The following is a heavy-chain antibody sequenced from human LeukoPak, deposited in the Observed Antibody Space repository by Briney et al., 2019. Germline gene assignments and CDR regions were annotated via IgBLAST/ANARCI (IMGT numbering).Heavy chain of an antibody. CDR1: GGSFSGYY. D-gene: IGHD2-2*01. CDR3: ARGRRSLVVVPAAAGFGP. CDR2: INHSGGT. J-gene: IGHJ5*02. Sequence: SETLSLTCAVYGGSFSGYYWSWIRQPPGKGLEWIGEINHSGGTNYNPSLKSRVTISVDTSKNQFSLKLSSVTAADTAVYYCARGRRSLVVVPAAAGFGPWGQGTLVTVSS. V-gene: IGHV4-34*01.